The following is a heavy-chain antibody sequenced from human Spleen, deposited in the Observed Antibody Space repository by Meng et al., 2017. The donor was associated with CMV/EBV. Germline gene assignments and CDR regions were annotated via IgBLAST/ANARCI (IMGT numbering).Heavy chain of an antibody. CDR3: ARVFPRGFSDY. Sequence: HLRLPEAGPGLVKRSEALSLTFTVSGGSISSSSYYWGWIRQPPGKGLEWIGSIYYSGSTYYNPSLKSRVTISVDTSKNQFSLKLSSVTAADTAVYYCARVFPRGFSDYWGQGTLVTVSS. J-gene: IGHJ4*02. CDR1: GGSISSSSYY. V-gene: IGHV4-39*07. D-gene: IGHD3-10*01. CDR2: IYYSGST.